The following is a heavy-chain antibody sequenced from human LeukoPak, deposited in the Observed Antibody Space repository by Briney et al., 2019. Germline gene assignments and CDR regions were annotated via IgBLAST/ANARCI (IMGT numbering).Heavy chain of an antibody. V-gene: IGHV3-33*08. Sequence: GGSLRLSCAASGFTFSSYGMHWVRQAPGKGLEWVAVIWYDGSNKYYADSVKGRFTISRDSSKNTLYLQMNSLRAEDTAVYYCARGGSGWIQGLDYWGQGTLVTVSS. CDR3: ARGGSGWIQGLDY. CDR1: GFTFSSYG. J-gene: IGHJ4*02. D-gene: IGHD6-19*01. CDR2: IWYDGSNK.